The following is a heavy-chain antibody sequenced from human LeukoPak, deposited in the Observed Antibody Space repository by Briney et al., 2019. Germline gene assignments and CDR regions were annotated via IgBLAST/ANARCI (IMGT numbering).Heavy chain of an antibody. J-gene: IGHJ4*02. D-gene: IGHD3-22*01. CDR1: GFTFSSYA. CDR2: IKSKTDGGTT. Sequence: GGSLRLSCAASGFTFSSYAMSWVRQAPGKGLEWAGRIKSKTDGGTTDYAAPVKGRSTISRDDSKNTLYLQMNSLKTEDTAVYYCTTVSTYYYDSSGFFDYWGQGTLVTVSS. V-gene: IGHV3-15*01. CDR3: TTVSTYYYDSSGFFDY.